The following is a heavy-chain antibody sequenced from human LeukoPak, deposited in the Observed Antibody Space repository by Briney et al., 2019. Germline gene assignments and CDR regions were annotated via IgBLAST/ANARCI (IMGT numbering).Heavy chain of an antibody. Sequence: GGSLRLSCAASGFTFSSYTMNWVRQAPGKGLEWVSSISSSSDDIYYADSVKGRFTISRDNAKNSLFLQVNSLRAEDTAVYYCEKDLGGSGDYRPYWGQGSVVTVSS. CDR1: GFTFSSYT. V-gene: IGHV3-21*01. D-gene: IGHD2-21*02. J-gene: IGHJ4*02. CDR3: EKDLGGSGDYRPY. CDR2: ISSSSDDI.